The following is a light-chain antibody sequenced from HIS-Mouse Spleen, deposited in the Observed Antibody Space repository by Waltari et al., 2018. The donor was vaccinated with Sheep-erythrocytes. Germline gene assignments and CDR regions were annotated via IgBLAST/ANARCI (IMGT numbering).Light chain of an antibody. CDR1: QGISSY. CDR3: QQLNSYPFT. Sequence: DIQLTQSPSFLSASVGDRVTITCRASQGISSYLAWYQQKPGKAPKLLVHAASALQSGLPSRFSGSGYGTEFTLTISSLQPEDFATYYCQQLNSYPFTFGPVTKVDIK. V-gene: IGKV1-9*01. J-gene: IGKJ3*01. CDR2: AAS.